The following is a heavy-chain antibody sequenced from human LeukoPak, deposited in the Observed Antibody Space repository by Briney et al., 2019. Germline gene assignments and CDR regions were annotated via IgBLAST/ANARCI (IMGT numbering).Heavy chain of an antibody. CDR2: INPSGGST. D-gene: IGHD3-9*01. CDR1: VYTFTSYY. Sequence: ASVKVSCMASVYTFTSYYMHWVRQAPQAGLEWMGIINPSGGSTSYAQKFQGRVNMTRDKSTSTVYMELSSLRSEDTAVYYCARDAVGLTGYYRDVAFDIWGQGKMVTVSS. CDR3: ARDAVGLTGYYRDVAFDI. V-gene: IGHV1-46*01. J-gene: IGHJ3*02.